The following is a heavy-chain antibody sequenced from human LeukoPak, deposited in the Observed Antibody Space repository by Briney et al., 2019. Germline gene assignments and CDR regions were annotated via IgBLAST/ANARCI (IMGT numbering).Heavy chain of an antibody. Sequence: GGSLRLSCAASGFTFSNAWMNWVRQAPGKGLEWVSSISGSGGNTYYADSVKGRFTTSRDNSKNTLYLQMNSLRAEDTAVYYCATPPTVTRNYWGQGTLVTVSS. J-gene: IGHJ4*02. V-gene: IGHV3-23*01. CDR1: GFTFSNAW. D-gene: IGHD4-17*01. CDR3: ATPPTVTRNY. CDR2: ISGSGGNT.